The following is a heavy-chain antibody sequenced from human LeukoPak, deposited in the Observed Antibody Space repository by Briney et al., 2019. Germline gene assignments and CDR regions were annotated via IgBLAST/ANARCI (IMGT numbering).Heavy chain of an antibody. D-gene: IGHD1-7*01. CDR3: AKALRGTPFEYYFDY. Sequence: GGSLRLSCAASGFTFSTYAMSWVRQAPGKGLEWVSTISSSGGSTYYADSVKGRFTISRDNSKNTLYLQMNSLRAEDTAVYYCAKALRGTPFEYYFDYWGQGTLVTVSS. J-gene: IGHJ4*02. CDR2: ISSSGGST. CDR1: GFTFSTYA. V-gene: IGHV3-23*01.